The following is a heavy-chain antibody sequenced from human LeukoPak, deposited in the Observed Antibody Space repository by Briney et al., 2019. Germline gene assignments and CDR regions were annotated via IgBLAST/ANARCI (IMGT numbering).Heavy chain of an antibody. CDR3: ARSNYYTVDV. CDR1: GFTSSDYY. Sequence: GGSLRLSCAASGFTSSDYYMTWIRQPPGKGPEWISYISSSGGTTTYVDSVKGRFTISRDNAKNSLYLQMNSLRADDTAVYYCARSNYYTVDVWGQETAVTVSS. J-gene: IGHJ6*02. CDR2: ISSSGGTT. V-gene: IGHV3-11*01.